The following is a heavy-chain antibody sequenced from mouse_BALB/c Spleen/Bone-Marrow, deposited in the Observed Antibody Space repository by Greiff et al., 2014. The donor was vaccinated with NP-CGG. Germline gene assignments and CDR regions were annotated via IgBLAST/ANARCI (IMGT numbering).Heavy chain of an antibody. V-gene: IGHV1-69*01. CDR3: ASSDYRFGPLPY. J-gene: IGHJ3*01. CDR1: GLTFTDYC. Sequence: QVQLQQSGAELVMPGASVKMSCKASGLTFTDYCMHWVKQRPGQGLEWIGAIDTSDSYTSYNQKFKGKATLTADESSSTAYMQLSSLTSEDSAVYYCASSDYRFGPLPYWGQGTLVTVSA. CDR2: IDTSDSYT. D-gene: IGHD2-14*01.